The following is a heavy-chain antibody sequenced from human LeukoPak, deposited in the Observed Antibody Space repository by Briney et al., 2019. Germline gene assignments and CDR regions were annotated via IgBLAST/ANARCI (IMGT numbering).Heavy chain of an antibody. V-gene: IGHV3-7*03. J-gene: IGHJ4*02. Sequence: HPGGSLRLSCAVSGFTFSSFWMTWVRQAPGKGLEWVANIKQDGREKYYVDSVKGRFTISRDNAKNSQYLEMNSRRVEDTAVYHCARGAGAIDDWGQGILVTVSS. CDR3: ARGAGAIDD. CDR1: GFTFSSFW. CDR2: IKQDGREK. D-gene: IGHD3-10*01.